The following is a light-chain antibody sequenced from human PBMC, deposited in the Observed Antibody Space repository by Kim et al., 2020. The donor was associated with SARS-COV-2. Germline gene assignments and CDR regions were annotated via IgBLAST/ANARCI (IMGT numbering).Light chain of an antibody. Sequence: SVSPGERATLSCRASHSISSNLAWYQQKPGQAPRLLIYGASTRPTGIPARFSGSGSGTEFTLTISSLQSEDFAVYYCQQYNDWGTFGQGTKVDIK. J-gene: IGKJ1*01. CDR3: QQYNDWGT. V-gene: IGKV3-15*01. CDR1: HSISSN. CDR2: GAS.